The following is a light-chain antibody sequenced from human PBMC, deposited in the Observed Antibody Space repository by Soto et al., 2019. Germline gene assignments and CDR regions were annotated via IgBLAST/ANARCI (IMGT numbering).Light chain of an antibody. Sequence: DSQMTQSPSTLPASVGDRVTITCRASQSISSWLAWYQQKPGKAPKLLIYKASLLQSGVPSRFSGSVSGTESTLTISSLQPEDFATYYCQQYDRYPVTFGGGTKVEVK. J-gene: IGKJ4*01. CDR3: QQYDRYPVT. V-gene: IGKV1-5*03. CDR1: QSISSW. CDR2: KAS.